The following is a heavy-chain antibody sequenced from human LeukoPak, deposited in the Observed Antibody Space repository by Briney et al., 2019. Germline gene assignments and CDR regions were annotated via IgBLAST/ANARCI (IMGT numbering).Heavy chain of an antibody. CDR2: ISWDSYKI. V-gene: IGHV3-9*01. Sequence: PGGSLRLSCEASGFIFDDYVMYWVRQSPGEGLEWVSGISWDSYKIDYVDSVKGRFTISRDNARNSLFLQMNRVRVEDTAFYYCVKGYSSSWSGYSDSWGQGTLVTVAS. J-gene: IGHJ4*02. CDR1: GFIFDDYV. D-gene: IGHD5-18*01. CDR3: VKGYSSSWSGYSDS.